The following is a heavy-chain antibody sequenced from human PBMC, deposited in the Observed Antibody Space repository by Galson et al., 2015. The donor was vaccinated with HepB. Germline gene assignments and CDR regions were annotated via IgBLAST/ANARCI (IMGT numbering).Heavy chain of an antibody. CDR1: GFTFSRFG. V-gene: IGHV3-33*01. D-gene: IGHD6-13*01. CDR3: AISLIAAAEYGGDY. Sequence: SLRLSCAASGFTFSRFGMHWVRQAPGKGLEWVAVIWQDGSKKYYAGSVKGRFTVSRDNSKNTVYLQMNSLRAGDTAVYYCAISLIAAAEYGGDYWGQGTLVTVSS. J-gene: IGHJ4*02. CDR2: IWQDGSKK.